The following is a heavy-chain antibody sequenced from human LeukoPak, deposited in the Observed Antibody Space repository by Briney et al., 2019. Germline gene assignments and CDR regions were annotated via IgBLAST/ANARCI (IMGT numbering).Heavy chain of an antibody. D-gene: IGHD2-15*01. CDR2: ISSGSRYI. Sequence: GGSLRLSCAASGFTFSTYSMNWVRQAPGKGLEWVSSISSGSRYIYYVDSVKGRFTISRDNAKNSLYLQMNSLRAEDTAVYYCARGDVVAATPMYFDLWGRGTLVTVSS. J-gene: IGHJ2*01. V-gene: IGHV3-21*01. CDR1: GFTFSTYS. CDR3: ARGDVVAATPMYFDL.